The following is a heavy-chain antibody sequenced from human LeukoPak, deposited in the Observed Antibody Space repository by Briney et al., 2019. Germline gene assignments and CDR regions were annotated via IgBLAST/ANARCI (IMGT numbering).Heavy chain of an antibody. CDR2: ISSSSSYI. V-gene: IGHV3-21*01. CDR3: ARDIGSRGPYYFDY. D-gene: IGHD1-26*01. CDR1: GFTFSIYS. J-gene: IGHJ4*02. Sequence: GGSLRLSCAASGFTFSIYSMNWVRQAPGKGLEWVSSISSSSSYIYYADSVKGRFTISRDNAKNSLYLQMNSLRAEDTAVYYCARDIGSRGPYYFDYWGQGTLVTVSS.